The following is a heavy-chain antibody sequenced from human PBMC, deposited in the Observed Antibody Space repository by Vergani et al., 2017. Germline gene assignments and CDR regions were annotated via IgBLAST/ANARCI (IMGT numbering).Heavy chain of an antibody. CDR3: ARGPSTRYYYDSSGYLPFGY. J-gene: IGHJ4*02. V-gene: IGHV4-34*01. CDR2: SNHSGST. CDR1: GGSFSGYY. D-gene: IGHD3-22*01. Sequence: QVQLQQWGAGLLKPSETLSLTSAVYGGSFSGYYWSWIRQPPGKGLGWIGESNHSGSTNYNPSLESRVTISGDTSKNQFSLKLSSVTAADTAVYYCARGPSTRYYYDSSGYLPFGYWGQGTLVTVSS.